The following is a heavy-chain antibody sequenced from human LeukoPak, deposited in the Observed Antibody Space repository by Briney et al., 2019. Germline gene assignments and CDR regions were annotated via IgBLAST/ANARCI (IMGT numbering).Heavy chain of an antibody. D-gene: IGHD6-13*01. CDR3: ARGIAAAGAAFDI. CDR1: GGSISSYY. V-gene: IGHV4-59*01. CDR2: IYYSGST. Sequence: SETLSLTCTVSGGSISSYYWSWIRQPPGKGLEWIWYIYYSGSTNYNPSLKSRVTISVDTSKNQFSLKLSSVTAADTAVYYCARGIAAAGAAFDIWGQGTMVTVSS. J-gene: IGHJ3*02.